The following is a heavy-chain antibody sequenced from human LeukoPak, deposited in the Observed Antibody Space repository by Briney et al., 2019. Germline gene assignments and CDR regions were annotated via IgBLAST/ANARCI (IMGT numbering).Heavy chain of an antibody. CDR1: GFTFSSYS. J-gene: IGHJ3*02. CDR2: ISSSSSYI. D-gene: IGHD5-18*01. CDR3: ARTPPDTAMVSAFDI. V-gene: IGHV3-21*01. Sequence: GGSLRLSCAASGFTFSSYSMNWVRQAPGKGLEWVSSISSSSSYIYYADSVKGRFTISRHNAKNSLYLQMNSLRAEDTAVYYCARTPPDTAMVSAFDIRGQGTMVTVSS.